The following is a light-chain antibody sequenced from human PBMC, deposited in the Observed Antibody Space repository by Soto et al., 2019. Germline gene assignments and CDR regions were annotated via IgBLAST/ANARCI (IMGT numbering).Light chain of an antibody. CDR3: AASDDSLSGSVV. J-gene: IGLJ2*01. CDR2: RNN. Sequence: QSVLTQPPSASGTPGQRVTISCSGSSSNIGSNYVYWYQQLPGTAPKLLIYRNNQRPSGVPDRFSGSKSGTSASLAISGLRSEEEADYYCAASDDSLSGSVVFGGGTKLTVL. V-gene: IGLV1-47*01. CDR1: SSNIGSNY.